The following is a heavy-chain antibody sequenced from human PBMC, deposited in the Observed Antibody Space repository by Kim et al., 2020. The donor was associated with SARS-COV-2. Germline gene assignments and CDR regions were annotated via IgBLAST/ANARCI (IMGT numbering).Heavy chain of an antibody. V-gene: IGHV3-9*01. J-gene: IGHJ3*02. D-gene: IGHD6-13*01. Sequence: GGYLRLSCAASGFTFDDYAMHWVRQAPGKGLEWVSGISWNSGSIGYADSVKGRFTISRDNAKNSLYLQMNSLRAEDTALYYCAKDKVAAAGNDAFDIWGQGTMVTVSS. CDR1: GFTFDDYA. CDR3: AKDKVAAAGNDAFDI. CDR2: ISWNSGSI.